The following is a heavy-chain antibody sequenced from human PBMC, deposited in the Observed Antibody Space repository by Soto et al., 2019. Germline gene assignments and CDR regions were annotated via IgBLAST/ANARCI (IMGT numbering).Heavy chain of an antibody. V-gene: IGHV4-34*01. Sequence: SETLSLTCAVYGGSFSGDYWTWIRQPPGKGLEWIGEIGRSGSTDYKPSLKSRVTISLDTSKNQFSLKLRFVTAADTAVYYCARGLRGYTYGRWFDPWGQGTQVTVS. CDR1: GGSFSGDY. D-gene: IGHD5-18*01. CDR3: ARGLRGYTYGRWFDP. J-gene: IGHJ5*02. CDR2: IGRSGST.